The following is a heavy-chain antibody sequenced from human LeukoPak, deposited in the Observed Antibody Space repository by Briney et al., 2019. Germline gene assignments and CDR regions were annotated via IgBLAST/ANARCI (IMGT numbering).Heavy chain of an antibody. J-gene: IGHJ4*02. D-gene: IGHD2-2*01. V-gene: IGHV1-69*06. CDR2: IIPIFGTA. Sequence: SLKVSCKASAGTFSSYAISWVRQAPGQGLEWMGGIIPIFGTANYAQKFQGRVTITADKSTSTAYMELSSLRSEDTAVYYCAGGRTDIVVVPATLRNYYFDYWGQGTLVTVSS. CDR3: AGGRTDIVVVPATLRNYYFDY. CDR1: AGTFSSYA.